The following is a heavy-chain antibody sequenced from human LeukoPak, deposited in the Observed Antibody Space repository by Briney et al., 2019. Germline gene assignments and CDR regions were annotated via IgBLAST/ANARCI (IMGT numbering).Heavy chain of an antibody. D-gene: IGHD5-18*01. V-gene: IGHV3-9*01. CDR2: ISWNSGSI. CDR3: AKGGRGYSYLPDY. CDR1: GFTFDDYA. Sequence: GRSLRLSCAASGFTFDDYAMHWVRQAPGKGLEWVSGISWNSGSIGYADSVKGRFTISRDNAKNSLYLQMNSLRAEDTALYYCAKGGRGYSYLPDYWGQGTLVTVSS. J-gene: IGHJ4*02.